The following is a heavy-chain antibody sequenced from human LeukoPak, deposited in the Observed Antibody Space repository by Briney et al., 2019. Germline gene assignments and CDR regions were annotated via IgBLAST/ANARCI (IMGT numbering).Heavy chain of an antibody. D-gene: IGHD6-13*01. CDR2: VYPGDSDT. Sequence: GESLKISCKGSGYSFTRYWIGWVRQMPGKGLEWMGIVYPGDSDTRYSRSFQGQVTISADKSISTAYLQWSSLKASDTAMCYCARGVAAAGFFDYWGQGTLVTVSS. V-gene: IGHV5-51*01. J-gene: IGHJ4*02. CDR3: ARGVAAAGFFDY. CDR1: GYSFTRYW.